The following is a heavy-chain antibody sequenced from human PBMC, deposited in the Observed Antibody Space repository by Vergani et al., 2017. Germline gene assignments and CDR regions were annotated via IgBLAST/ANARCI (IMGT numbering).Heavy chain of an antibody. J-gene: IGHJ4*02. CDR2: ISGHGDRT. CDR1: GFTFSNSA. CDR3: AREERSNTSPFVGD. Sequence: EVHLLESGGGQVEAGGSLRLSCVASGFTFSNSAMSWVRQTSGKGPEWVSAISGHGDRTYYADSAKGRFTISRDNSKNTVYLQMNSLKAEDRATYYCAREERSNTSPFVGDWGQGTLVTV. V-gene: IGHV3-23*01. D-gene: IGHD2/OR15-2a*01.